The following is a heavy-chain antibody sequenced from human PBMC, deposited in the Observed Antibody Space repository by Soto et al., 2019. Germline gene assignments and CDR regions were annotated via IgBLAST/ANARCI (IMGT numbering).Heavy chain of an antibody. Sequence: EVQLLESGGALVQPGGSLRLSCEASGFTFSSYSMAWVRQAPGKGPEWVSSISGRGVDYTFYTDSVKGRFTISRDNSDNTLSTQMNNLRAEDTATYYCAKYRVTRTHSSSEFDHLGHGTLVSVSS. V-gene: IGHV3-23*01. J-gene: IGHJ4*01. CDR3: AKYRVTRTHSSSEFDH. CDR1: GFTFSSYS. CDR2: ISGRGVDYT. D-gene: IGHD6-6*01.